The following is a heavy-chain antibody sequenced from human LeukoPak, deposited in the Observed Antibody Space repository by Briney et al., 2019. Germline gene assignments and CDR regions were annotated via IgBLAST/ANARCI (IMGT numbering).Heavy chain of an antibody. J-gene: IGHJ6*02. CDR3: ARAGGRVPASIGMDV. D-gene: IGHD2-2*01. CDR2: IYYSGSS. CDR1: GYSISSNNW. Sequence: PSETLSLTCAVSGYSISSNNWWGWIRQTPGKGLEWIGYIYYSGSSYYSPSLKSRVSMSVDTSKNQFSLKLSSVTAVDTAVYYCARAGGRVPASIGMDVWGQGTAVTVSS. V-gene: IGHV4-28*01.